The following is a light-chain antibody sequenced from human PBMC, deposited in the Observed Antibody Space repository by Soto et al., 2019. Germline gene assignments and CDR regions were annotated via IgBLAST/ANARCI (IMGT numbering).Light chain of an antibody. V-gene: IGKV4-1*01. CDR3: QQYYSTALT. J-gene: IGKJ4*01. CDR1: HIVLYSSNNKNY. CDR2: WAS. Sequence: DIVMTQSPDSLAVSLVEMSSINFKSSHIVLYSSNNKNYLAWYQQKPGQPPKLLIYWASTRESGVPDRFSGSGSGTDFTLTISSLQAEDVAVYYCQQYYSTALTFGGGTKVDI.